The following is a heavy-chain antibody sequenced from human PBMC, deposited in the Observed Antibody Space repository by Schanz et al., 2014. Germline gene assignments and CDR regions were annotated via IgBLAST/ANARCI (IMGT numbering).Heavy chain of an antibody. V-gene: IGHV3-23*01. CDR1: GFSFTTYA. D-gene: IGHD2-15*01. CDR3: AKTPREYCNYDNCPNWFDS. CDR2: ISSGGGST. J-gene: IGHJ5*01. Sequence: EVQLLESGGGLVQPGGSLRLSCASSGFSFTTYAMSWVRHAPGKGLEWVSSISSGGGSTYYADSVKGRFTISRDNSKNTLYLQMNSLRAEDTAVYYCAKTPREYCNYDNCPNWFDSWGQGTLVTASS.